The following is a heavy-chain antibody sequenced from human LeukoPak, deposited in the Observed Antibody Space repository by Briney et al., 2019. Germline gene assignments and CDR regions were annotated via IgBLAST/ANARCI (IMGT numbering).Heavy chain of an antibody. CDR2: IYYSGST. V-gene: IGHV4-30-4*01. D-gene: IGHD1-26*01. CDR3: AREVPWVWNFDL. Sequence: SQTLSLTCTVSGGSISSGDYYWSWIRQPPGTGLEWIGYIYYSGSTYYNPSLKSRVTISVDTSKSQFSLKLNSVTAADTAVYYCAREVPWVWNFDLWGRGTLVTVSS. CDR1: GGSISSGDYY. J-gene: IGHJ2*01.